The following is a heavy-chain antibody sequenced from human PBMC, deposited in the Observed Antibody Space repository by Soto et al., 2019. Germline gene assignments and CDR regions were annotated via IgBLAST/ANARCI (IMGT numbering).Heavy chain of an antibody. J-gene: IGHJ4*02. CDR2: ISYTVDA. Sequence: SETLSLTCSVSAGSISRYYWGWVRQSPGEGLEWIAHISYTVDASYNPSLKSRVTISLDTSKNQIVLRLMSVTAADTAVYYCVGSLMSRAMESFDYWGQGTQVTVSS. D-gene: IGHD5-18*01. CDR3: VGSLMSRAMESFDY. CDR1: AGSISRYY. V-gene: IGHV4-59*01.